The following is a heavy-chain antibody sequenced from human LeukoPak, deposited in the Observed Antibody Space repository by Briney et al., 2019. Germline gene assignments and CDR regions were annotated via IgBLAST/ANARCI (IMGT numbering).Heavy chain of an antibody. CDR1: GYTFTTYD. CDR2: MNPNSGNT. Sequence: TSVKVSCKASGYTFTTYDINWVRQATGQGLEWMGWMNPNSGNTGYAQKFQGRVTMTRDTSISTAYMELSRLRSDDTAVYYCARDPDYGSGSYPQPNWFDPWGQGTLVTVSS. D-gene: IGHD3-10*01. J-gene: IGHJ5*02. CDR3: ARDPDYGSGSYPQPNWFDP. V-gene: IGHV1-8*01.